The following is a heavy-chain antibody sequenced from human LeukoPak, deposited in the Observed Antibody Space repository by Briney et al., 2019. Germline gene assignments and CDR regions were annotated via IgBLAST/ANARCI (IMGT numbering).Heavy chain of an antibody. CDR1: GIIFNGYW. CDR3: TTLPHKDSRGYHDY. J-gene: IGHJ4*02. Sequence: PGGSLRLSCAASGIIFNGYWMNWVRQAPGKGLEWVANINQDGSAIHYVDSVKGRFTTSRDNARHSVYLQMNSLRVEDTAVYYCTTLPHKDSRGYHDYWGQGILVTVSS. CDR2: INQDGSAI. D-gene: IGHD3-22*01. V-gene: IGHV3-7*01.